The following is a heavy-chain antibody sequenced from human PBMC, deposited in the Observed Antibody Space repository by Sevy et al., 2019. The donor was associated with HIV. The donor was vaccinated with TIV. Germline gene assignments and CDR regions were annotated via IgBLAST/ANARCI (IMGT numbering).Heavy chain of an antibody. CDR3: ARGGFYYDSSGYPEYVQH. CDR1: GGSFSGYY. V-gene: IGHV4-34*01. J-gene: IGHJ1*01. D-gene: IGHD3-22*01. Sequence: SETLSLTCAVYGGSFSGYYWSWIRQPPGKGLEWIGEINHSGSTNYNPSLKSRVTISVDTSKNQFSLKLSSVTAADTAVYDCARGGFYYDSSGYPEYVQHWGQGTLVTVSS. CDR2: INHSGST.